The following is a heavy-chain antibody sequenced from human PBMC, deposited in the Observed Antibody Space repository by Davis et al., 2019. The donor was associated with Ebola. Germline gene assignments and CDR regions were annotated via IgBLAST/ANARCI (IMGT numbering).Heavy chain of an antibody. D-gene: IGHD6-19*01. CDR1: GFTFSSYG. J-gene: IGHJ5*02. CDR2: ITYDGSNK. Sequence: PGGSLRLSCAASGFTFSSYGMHWFRQAPGKGLERVAVITYDGSNKYYAESVKGRFTISRDNSKNTLYLQMNSLRAEDTAVYYCSGLGASSGWYLPWGQGTLVTVSS. V-gene: IGHV3-30*03. CDR3: SGLGASSGWYLP.